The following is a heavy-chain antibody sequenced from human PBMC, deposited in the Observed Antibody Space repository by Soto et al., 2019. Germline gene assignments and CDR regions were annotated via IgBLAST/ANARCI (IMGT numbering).Heavy chain of an antibody. D-gene: IGHD1-26*01. J-gene: IGHJ4*02. CDR2: IRGSDFST. V-gene: IGHV3-23*01. CDR3: AKGAIGRLDY. Sequence: DVLLLESGGGLVQPGGTLRLSCAASGFNFRSYAMSWVRQAPGKGLEWVSTIRGSDFSTFYADSARGRFTISRDNSKNTLILQMNSLRAEDTAVSYCAKGAIGRLDYWGQGTLVTVSS. CDR1: GFNFRSYA.